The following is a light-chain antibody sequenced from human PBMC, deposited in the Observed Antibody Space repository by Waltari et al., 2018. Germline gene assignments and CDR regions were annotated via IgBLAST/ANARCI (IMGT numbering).Light chain of an antibody. CDR2: YAS. J-gene: IGKJ3*01. V-gene: IGKV1-17*01. CDR1: QAIRNY. CDR3: QQHSSYPVT. Sequence: DIQMTQSPSSLSASVGDTVTLTCRASQAIRNYLAWYQQKPGKAPRPLIYYASNLETGVPSRFSGSGSGTTFTLIINSLQPEDFATYYCQQHSSYPVTFGQGTKVEIK.